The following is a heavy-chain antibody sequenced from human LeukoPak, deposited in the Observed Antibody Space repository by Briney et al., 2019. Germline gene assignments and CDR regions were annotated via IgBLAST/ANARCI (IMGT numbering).Heavy chain of an antibody. Sequence: PGGSLRLSXAASGFTLSSYEMSWVRQAPGKGLEWVSYISSSGSTIYYADSVKGRFTISRDNAKNSLYLQMNSLRAEDTAVYYCVRDRDDMATIDYWGQGTLVTVSS. J-gene: IGHJ4*02. CDR1: GFTLSSYE. CDR2: ISSSGSTI. V-gene: IGHV3-48*03. D-gene: IGHD5-24*01. CDR3: VRDRDDMATIDY.